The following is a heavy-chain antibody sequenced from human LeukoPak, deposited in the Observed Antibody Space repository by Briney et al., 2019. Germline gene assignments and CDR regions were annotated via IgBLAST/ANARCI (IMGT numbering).Heavy chain of an antibody. CDR2: IYYSGST. D-gene: IGHD3-22*01. J-gene: IGHJ5*02. CDR3: ARAAGFYDTNWFDP. CDR1: GGSISSYY. V-gene: IGHV4-59*01. Sequence: SETLSLTCTVSGGSISSYYWSWIRQPPGKGLEWIGYIYYSGSTNYNPSLKSRVTISVDTSKNQFSLKLSSVTAADTAVYYCARAAGFYDTNWFDPWGQGTLVTVSS.